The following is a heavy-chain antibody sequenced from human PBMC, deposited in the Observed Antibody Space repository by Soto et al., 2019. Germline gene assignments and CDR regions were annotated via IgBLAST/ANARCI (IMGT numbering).Heavy chain of an antibody. CDR3: ASIRLDTFGGAD. J-gene: IGHJ4*02. V-gene: IGHV1-69*13. D-gene: IGHD3-16*01. CDR1: GGTFSSYA. Sequence: AASVKVSCKASGGTFSSYAISWVRQAPGQGLEWMGGIIPIFGTANYAQKFQGRVTITADESTSTAYMELSSLRSEDTAVYYCASIRLDTFGGADWGQGTLVTVSS. CDR2: IIPIFGTA.